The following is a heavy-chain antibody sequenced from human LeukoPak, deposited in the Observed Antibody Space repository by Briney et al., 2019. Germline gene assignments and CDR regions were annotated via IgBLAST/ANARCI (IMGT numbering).Heavy chain of an antibody. CDR2: ISGSGGST. Sequence: GGSLRLSCAASGFTFSSYAMSWVRQAPGKGLEWVSAISGSGGSTYYADSVKGRFTISRDNSHNPLYLQMTSLRAQDTAVYYCAKDLFSGSGRAGNMDVWGKGTTVTVSS. V-gene: IGHV3-23*01. J-gene: IGHJ6*03. CDR3: AKDLFSGSGRAGNMDV. CDR1: GFTFSSYA. D-gene: IGHD3-10*01.